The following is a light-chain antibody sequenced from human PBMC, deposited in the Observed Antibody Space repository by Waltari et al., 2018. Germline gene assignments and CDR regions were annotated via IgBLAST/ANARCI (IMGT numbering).Light chain of an antibody. V-gene: IGLV2-23*01. J-gene: IGLJ3*02. CDR1: SRAVGRFYL. CDR2: EGS. CDR3: CSYAGSSTV. Sequence: QSALTHPASVSGSPGPSIPISCTGTSRAVGRFYLVSWSQQHPGKAPQPMIYEGSKRPSGVSNRFSGSKSGNTASLTISGLQAEDEADYYCCSYAGSSTVFGGGTKLTVL.